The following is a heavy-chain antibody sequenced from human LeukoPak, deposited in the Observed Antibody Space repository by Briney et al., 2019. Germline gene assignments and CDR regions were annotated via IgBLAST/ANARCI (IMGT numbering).Heavy chain of an antibody. CDR3: ARDDIYYDSSGSDHWFDP. V-gene: IGHV4-38-2*02. J-gene: IGHJ5*02. Sequence: SETLSLTCAVSGYSISSGYYWGWIRQPPGKGLEWIGSIYHSGSTYYNPSLKSRVTISVDTSKNQFSLKLSSVTAADTAVYYCARDDIYYDSSGSDHWFDPWGQGTLVTVS. CDR1: GYSISSGYY. CDR2: IYHSGST. D-gene: IGHD3-22*01.